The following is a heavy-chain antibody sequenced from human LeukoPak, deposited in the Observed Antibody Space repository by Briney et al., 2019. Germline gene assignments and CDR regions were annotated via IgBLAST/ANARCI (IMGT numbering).Heavy chain of an antibody. J-gene: IGHJ4*02. CDR3: ARAPYSSGFVDTHGVDY. V-gene: IGHV3-21*04. CDR2: ISGSSSYI. CDR1: GFTFSSYT. D-gene: IGHD6-19*01. Sequence: GGSLRLSCVASGFTFSSYTMNWVRQAPGKGLEWVSLISGSSSYIYYADSVKGRFTISRDNPKNSLYLQMNSLRAEDTAVYYCARAPYSSGFVDTHGVDYWGQGTLVTISS.